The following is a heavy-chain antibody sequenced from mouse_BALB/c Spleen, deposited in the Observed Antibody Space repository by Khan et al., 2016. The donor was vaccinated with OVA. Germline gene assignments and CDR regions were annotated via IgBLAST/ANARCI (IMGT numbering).Heavy chain of an antibody. CDR3: ARGYDFFAY. CDR2: INPNTGNT. Sequence: EVQLQQSGPDLVKPGASVKMSCKASGYSFTGYYMNWVKQSPGKSLECIGRINPNTGNTNYNQKFKGKVVFFVDTSSSTVYMELRSLTSEDSAVYYCARGYDFFAYWGQGTLVTVSA. D-gene: IGHD2-14*01. CDR1: GYSFTGYY. J-gene: IGHJ3*01. V-gene: IGHV1-26*01.